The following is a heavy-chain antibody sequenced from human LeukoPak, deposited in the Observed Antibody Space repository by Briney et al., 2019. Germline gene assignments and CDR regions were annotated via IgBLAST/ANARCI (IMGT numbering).Heavy chain of an antibody. CDR1: GFTFSTYA. Sequence: PGGSLRLSCVTSGFTFSTYAMSWVRQAPGKGLEWVCSISNTGGFTYHADSMKGRFTISRYNSKNTLFLQMKSLRGDDTAVYYCATGGSMAHEGIHSWGQGTLVTVSS. V-gene: IGHV3-23*01. CDR3: ATGGSMAHEGIHS. D-gene: IGHD2/OR15-2a*01. CDR2: ISNTGGFT. J-gene: IGHJ4*02.